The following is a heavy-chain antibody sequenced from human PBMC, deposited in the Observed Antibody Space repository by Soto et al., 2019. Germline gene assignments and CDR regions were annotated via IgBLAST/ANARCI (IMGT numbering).Heavy chain of an antibody. CDR3: ARRTRKSVVVDP. CDR1: GYSFTSYW. Sequence: GESLKISCKGSGYSFTSYWISWVRQMPGKGLEWMGRIDPSDSYTNYSPSFQGHVTISADKSISTAYLQWSSLKASDTATYYCARRTRKSVVVDPWVQGTLVTVSS. CDR2: IDPSDSYT. J-gene: IGHJ5*02. V-gene: IGHV5-10-1*01. D-gene: IGHD2-15*01.